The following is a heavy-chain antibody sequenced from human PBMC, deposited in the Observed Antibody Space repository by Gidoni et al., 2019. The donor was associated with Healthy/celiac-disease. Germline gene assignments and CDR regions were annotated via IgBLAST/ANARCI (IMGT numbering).Heavy chain of an antibody. V-gene: IGHV3-21*01. D-gene: IGHD6-13*01. CDR2: ISSSSSYI. J-gene: IGHJ4*02. CDR3: ANIAAAGTRPLLY. Sequence: EVQLVESGGGLVKPGGSLRLSCAASGFTFSSYSMNWVRQAPGKGLEWVSSISSSSSYIYYADSVKGRFTISRDNAKNSLYLQMNSLRAEDTAVYYCANIAAAGTRPLLYWGQGTLVTVSS. CDR1: GFTFSSYS.